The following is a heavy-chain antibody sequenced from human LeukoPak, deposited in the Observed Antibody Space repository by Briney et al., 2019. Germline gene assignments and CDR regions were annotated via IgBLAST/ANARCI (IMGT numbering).Heavy chain of an antibody. CDR3: ARGKQGVVVPAARKAFDI. D-gene: IGHD2-2*01. J-gene: IGHJ3*02. CDR1: GGSFSGYY. V-gene: IGHV4-34*01. Sequence: PSETLSLTCAVYGGSFSGYYWSWIRQPPGKGLEWIGEINHSGSTNYNPSLKSRVTISVDTSKNQFSLKLSSVTAADTAVYYCARGKQGVVVPAARKAFDIWGQGTVVTVSS. CDR2: INHSGST.